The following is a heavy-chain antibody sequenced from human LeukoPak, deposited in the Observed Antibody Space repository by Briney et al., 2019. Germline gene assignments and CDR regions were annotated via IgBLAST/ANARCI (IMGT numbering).Heavy chain of an antibody. J-gene: IGHJ4*02. D-gene: IGHD3-10*01. V-gene: IGHV4-34*01. CDR1: GGSFSGYY. Sequence: SETLSLTCAVYGGSFSGYYWSWIRQPPGKGLEWIGEINHSGSTNYNPPLKSRVTISVDTSKNQFSLKLSSVTAADTAVYYCARENPMVRGVRRPLDYWGQGTLVTVSS. CDR2: INHSGST. CDR3: ARENPMVRGVRRPLDY.